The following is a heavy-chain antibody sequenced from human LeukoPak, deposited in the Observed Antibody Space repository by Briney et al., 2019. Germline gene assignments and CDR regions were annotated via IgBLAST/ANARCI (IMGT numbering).Heavy chain of an antibody. J-gene: IGHJ5*02. Sequence: SETLSLTCAVYGGSFSGYYWSWIRQPPGKGLEWIGEINHSGSTNYNPSLKSRVTISVDTSKNQFSLKLSSVTAADTAAYYCARGTVVGTNWFDPWGQGTLVTVSS. CDR3: ARGTVVGTNWFDP. CDR2: INHSGST. CDR1: GGSFSGYY. V-gene: IGHV4-34*01. D-gene: IGHD2-2*01.